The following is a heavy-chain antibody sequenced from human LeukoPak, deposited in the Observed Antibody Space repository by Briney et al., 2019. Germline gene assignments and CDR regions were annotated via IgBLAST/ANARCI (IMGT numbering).Heavy chain of an antibody. CDR1: GGSISSGGYS. J-gene: IGHJ3*02. CDR3: ARRGGDGDDAFDI. D-gene: IGHD2-21*02. CDR2: IYHSGST. V-gene: IGHV4-30-2*01. Sequence: SQTLSLTCAVSGGSISSGGYSWSWIRQPPGKGLEWIGYIYHSGSTYYNPSLKSRVTISVDRSKNQFSLKLSSVTAADTAVYYCARRGGDGDDAFDIWGQGTMVTVSS.